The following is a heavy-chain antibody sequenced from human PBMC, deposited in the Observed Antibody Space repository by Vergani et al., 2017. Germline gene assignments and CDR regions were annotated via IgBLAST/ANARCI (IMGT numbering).Heavy chain of an antibody. CDR2: INPNSGGT. D-gene: IGHD3-22*01. V-gene: IGHV1-2*02. CDR1: GYTFTGYY. Sequence: QVQLVQSGAEVKKPGASVKVSCKASGYTFTGYYMHWVRQAPGQGLEWMGWINPNSGGTNYAQKFQGRVTMTRDTSISTAYMELSRLRSDDTAVYYCARARDSSGYYWSYYYYGMDVWGQGTTVTVSS. J-gene: IGHJ6*02. CDR3: ARARDSSGYYWSYYYYGMDV.